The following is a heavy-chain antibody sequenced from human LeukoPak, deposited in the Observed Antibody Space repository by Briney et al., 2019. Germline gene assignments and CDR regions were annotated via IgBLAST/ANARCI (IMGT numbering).Heavy chain of an antibody. D-gene: IGHD1-26*01. CDR2: ISSSSSYI. Sequence: GGSLRLSCAASGFTFSSYSMNWVRQAPGKGLEWVSSISSSSSYIYYADSVKGRFTISRDNSKNTLYLQMNSLRAEDTAVYYCARVLYSGSYSFDYWGQGSLVTVSS. V-gene: IGHV3-21*01. CDR3: ARVLYSGSYSFDY. CDR1: GFTFSSYS. J-gene: IGHJ4*02.